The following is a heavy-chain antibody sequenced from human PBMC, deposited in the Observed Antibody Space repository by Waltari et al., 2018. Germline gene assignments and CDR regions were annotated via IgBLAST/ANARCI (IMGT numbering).Heavy chain of an antibody. V-gene: IGHV3-53*04. CDR3: ARGVAGGFDI. CDR1: GLPVSANY. Sequence: EVELVESGGGLVQPGGSLRLSCAASGLPVSANYMSWVRQAPGKGLEWVSVLYSDERTYYADSVKGRFTISRHNSRNILYFQMNRLRIEDTAVYYCARGVAGGFDIWGQGTRVTVSS. D-gene: IGHD6-19*01. J-gene: IGHJ3*02. CDR2: LYSDERT.